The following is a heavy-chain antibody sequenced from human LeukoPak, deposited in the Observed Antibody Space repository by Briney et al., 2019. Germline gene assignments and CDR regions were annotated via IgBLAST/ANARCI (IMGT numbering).Heavy chain of an antibody. V-gene: IGHV3-21*01. CDR2: ISSSSSYI. Sequence: PGGSLRLSCAASGFTFSSYSMNWVRQAPGKGLEWVSSISSSSSYIYYADSVKGRFTISRDNAKNSLYLQMNSLRAEDTAVYYCARGSVGATTAAYWGQGTMVTVSS. D-gene: IGHD1-26*01. J-gene: IGHJ3*01. CDR1: GFTFSSYS. CDR3: ARGSVGATTAAY.